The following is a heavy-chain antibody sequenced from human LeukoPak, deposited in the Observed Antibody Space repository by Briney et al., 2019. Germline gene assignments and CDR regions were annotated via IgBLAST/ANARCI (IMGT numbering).Heavy chain of an antibody. CDR1: GFAFSGYW. J-gene: IGHJ4*02. D-gene: IGHD5-12*01. CDR3: VRDGGVSGYDLLDY. Sequence: GGSLRLSCAASGFAFSGYWMTWVRQAPGKGLEWVAHINQDGSKEHYMDSVKARFTISRDNAKNSLSLQMNSLRAEDTAVYYCVRDGGVSGYDLLDYWGQGTLVTVSS. V-gene: IGHV3-7*01. CDR2: INQDGSKE.